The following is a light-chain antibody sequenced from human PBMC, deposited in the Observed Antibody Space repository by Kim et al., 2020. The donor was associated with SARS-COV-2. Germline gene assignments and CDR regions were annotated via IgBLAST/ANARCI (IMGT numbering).Light chain of an antibody. CDR1: KSVSSN. Sequence: STSPGERVTLACRASKSVSSNVACDQQKPGQTPRVLIYSASTRATGVPARFSGSGSGTEFTLTISSLQSEDFAVYYCQQYNNWPSFGQGTKVDIK. J-gene: IGKJ1*01. CDR2: SAS. CDR3: QQYNNWPS. V-gene: IGKV3-15*01.